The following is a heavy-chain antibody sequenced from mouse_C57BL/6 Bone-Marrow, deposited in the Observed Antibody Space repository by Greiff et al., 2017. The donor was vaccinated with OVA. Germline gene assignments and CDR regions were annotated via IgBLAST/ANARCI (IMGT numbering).Heavy chain of an antibody. CDR1: GFTFSSYA. D-gene: IGHD1-1*01. Sequence: DVMLVESGGGLVKPGGSLKLSCAASGFTFSSYAMSWVRQTPEKRLEWVATISDGGSYTYYPDNVKGRFTISRDNAKNNLYLQMSHLKSEDTAMYYCARDEGTLQGYFDVWGTGTTVTVSS. V-gene: IGHV5-4*01. CDR3: ARDEGTLQGYFDV. CDR2: ISDGGSYT. J-gene: IGHJ1*03.